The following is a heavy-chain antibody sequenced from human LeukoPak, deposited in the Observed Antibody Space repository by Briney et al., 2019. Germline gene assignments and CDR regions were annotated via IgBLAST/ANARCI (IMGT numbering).Heavy chain of an antibody. V-gene: IGHV4-38-2*02. Sequence: SETLSLTCTVSGYSISSGYYWGWIRQPPGKGLEWIGSIYHSGSTYYNPSLKTRVTISVDKSKNQFSLKLSSVTAADTAVYYCARASHDYGDYSHFDYWGQGTLVTVSS. CDR1: GYSISSGYY. CDR2: IYHSGST. J-gene: IGHJ4*02. CDR3: ARASHDYGDYSHFDY. D-gene: IGHD4-17*01.